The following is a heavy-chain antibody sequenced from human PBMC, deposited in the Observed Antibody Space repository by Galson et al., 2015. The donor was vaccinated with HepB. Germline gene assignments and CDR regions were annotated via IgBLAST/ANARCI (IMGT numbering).Heavy chain of an antibody. D-gene: IGHD2-2*02. CDR3: ATDRLPAAISGRWKRDYYGMDV. Sequence: SVKVSCKASGGTFSSYAISWVRQAPGQGLEWMGRIIPILGIANYAQKFQGRVTITADKSTSTAYMELSSLRSEDTAVYYCATDRLPAAISGRWKRDYYGMDVWGQGTTVTVSS. V-gene: IGHV1-69*04. J-gene: IGHJ6*02. CDR1: GGTFSSYA. CDR2: IIPILGIA.